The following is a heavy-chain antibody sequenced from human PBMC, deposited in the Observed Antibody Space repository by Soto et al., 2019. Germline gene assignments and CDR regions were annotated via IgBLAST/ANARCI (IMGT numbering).Heavy chain of an antibody. CDR3: ARQYGSGSFDY. D-gene: IGHD3-10*01. J-gene: IGHJ4*02. Sequence: LGESLKISCKASGYTFTTYWIGWVRQRPGKGLEWMGIIHSGDSDIRYSPSFEGQVTISADTSLSTAYLQWGSLKASDTAMYYCARQYGSGSFDYWGQGTLVTVSS. V-gene: IGHV5-51*01. CDR2: IHSGDSDI. CDR1: GYTFTTYW.